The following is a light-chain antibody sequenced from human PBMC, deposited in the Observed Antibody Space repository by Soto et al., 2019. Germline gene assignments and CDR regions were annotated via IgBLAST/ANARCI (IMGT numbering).Light chain of an antibody. CDR2: GAS. CDR3: QQYVSLPIT. Sequence: EIVLTQSPGTLSLSPEERATLSCRASQSVSSTYLAWYQQKPGQAPRLLIYGASSRATGIPDRFSGSGSGTDFTLTISRVEPEDFVVYYCQQYVSLPITFGQGTRLEIK. CDR1: QSVSSTY. V-gene: IGKV3-20*01. J-gene: IGKJ5*01.